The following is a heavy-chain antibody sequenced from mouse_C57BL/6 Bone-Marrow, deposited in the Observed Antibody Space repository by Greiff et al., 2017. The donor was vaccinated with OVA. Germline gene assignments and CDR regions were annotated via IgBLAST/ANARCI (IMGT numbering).Heavy chain of an antibody. Sequence: DVKLQESGGGLVKPGGSLKLSCAASGFTFSSYAMSWVRQTPEKRLEWVATISDGGSYTYYPDNVKGRFTISRDNAKNNLYLQMSHLKSEDTAMYYCARDRDDYDWFAYWGQGTLVTVSA. CDR2: ISDGGSYT. J-gene: IGHJ3*01. CDR1: GFTFSSYA. CDR3: ARDRDDYDWFAY. V-gene: IGHV5-4*01. D-gene: IGHD2-4*01.